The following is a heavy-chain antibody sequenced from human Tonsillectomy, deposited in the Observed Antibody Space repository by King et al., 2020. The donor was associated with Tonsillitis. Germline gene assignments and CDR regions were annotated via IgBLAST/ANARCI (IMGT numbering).Heavy chain of an antibody. CDR1: GDSISSGGFH. CDR2: IYYSGST. D-gene: IGHD3-10*01. V-gene: IGHV4-31*03. J-gene: IGHJ4*02. Sequence: VQLQESGPGLVKPSQTLSLTCTVSGDSISSGGFHWSWIRQHPGKGLEWIGYIYYSGSTYYNPSLKSRVTISVDTSKTQFSLKLSSVTAADTAVYYCARSYYYGSGTHPYYFDYWGQGTLVTVSS. CDR3: ARSYYYGSGTHPYYFDY.